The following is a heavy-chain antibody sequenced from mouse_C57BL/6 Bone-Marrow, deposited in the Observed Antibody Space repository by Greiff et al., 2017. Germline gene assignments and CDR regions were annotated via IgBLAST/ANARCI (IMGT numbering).Heavy chain of an antibody. Sequence: VQLQQSGAELVRPGASVKLSCTASGFNIKDDYMHWVKQRPEQGLEWIGWIDPENGDTEYASKFQGKATITADTSSNTAYLQLSSLTSEDTAVYYCTTFGNYHYAMDYWGQGTSVTVSS. V-gene: IGHV14-4*01. CDR1: GFNIKDDY. CDR2: IDPENGDT. J-gene: IGHJ4*01. D-gene: IGHD2-1*01. CDR3: TTFGNYHYAMDY.